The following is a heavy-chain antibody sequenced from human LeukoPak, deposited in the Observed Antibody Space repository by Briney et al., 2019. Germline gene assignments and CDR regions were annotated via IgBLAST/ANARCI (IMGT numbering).Heavy chain of an antibody. D-gene: IGHD1-26*01. CDR3: ARAILGITDWYFDL. CDR1: GFTFSSNS. V-gene: IGHV3-21*01. Sequence: GGSLRLSCAASGFTFSSNSMNWVRRAPGKRLEWVSSISSSSSYIYYADSMKGRFTISRDNAKNSLYLQMNSLRAGDTAVYYCARAILGITDWYFDLWGRGTLVTVSS. CDR2: ISSSSSYI. J-gene: IGHJ2*01.